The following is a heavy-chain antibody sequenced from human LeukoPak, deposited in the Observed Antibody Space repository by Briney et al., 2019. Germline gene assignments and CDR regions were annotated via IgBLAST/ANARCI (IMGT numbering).Heavy chain of an antibody. CDR1: GGSFSGYY. J-gene: IGHJ4*02. D-gene: IGHD3-10*01. V-gene: IGHV4-34*01. Sequence: SETLSLTCAVYGGSFSGYYWSGIRQPPGKGLEWIGEINHSGSPNYNPSLKGRVTTSVDTSKNQFSLKMSSVTAADTAVYYCARGRGVRGVIISWGQGTLVTVSS. CDR2: INHSGSP. CDR3: ARGRGVRGVIIS.